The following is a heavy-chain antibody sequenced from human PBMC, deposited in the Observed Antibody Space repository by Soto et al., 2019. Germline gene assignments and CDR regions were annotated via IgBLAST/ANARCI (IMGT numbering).Heavy chain of an antibody. V-gene: IGHV4-38-2*01. J-gene: IGHJ4*02. CDR1: GYSISSGYY. CDR2: IYHSGST. CDR3: ARLLPRAHFDY. Sequence: KSSETLSLTCAVSGYSISSGYYWGCIRQPPGKGLEWIGSIYHSGSTYYNPSLKSRVTISVDTSKNQFSLKLSSVTAADTAVYYCARLLPRAHFDYWGQGTLVTVYS.